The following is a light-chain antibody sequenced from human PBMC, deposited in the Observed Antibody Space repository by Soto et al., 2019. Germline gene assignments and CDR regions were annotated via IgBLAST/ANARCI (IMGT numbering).Light chain of an antibody. CDR3: CSYAGSYTWV. CDR1: SSDVGGYNF. J-gene: IGLJ3*02. CDR2: DFN. V-gene: IGLV2-11*01. Sequence: QSALTQPRSVSGSPGQSVTISCAGTSSDVGGYNFVSWYQQHPGKAPKLMIYDFNKRPSGVPDRFSGSKSGNTASLTISVLQAEDEADDYCCSYAGSYTWVFGGGTKLTVL.